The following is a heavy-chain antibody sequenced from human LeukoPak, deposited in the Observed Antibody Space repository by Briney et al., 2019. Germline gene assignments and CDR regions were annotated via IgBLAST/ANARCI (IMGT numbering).Heavy chain of an antibody. CDR3: ATGTFARLRLGELSFDY. J-gene: IGHJ4*02. V-gene: IGHV1-24*01. Sequence: ASVKVSCKVSGYTLTELSMHWERQAPGKGLEWMGGFDPEDGETIYAQKFQGRVTMTEDTSTDTAYMELSSLRSEDTAVYYCATGTFARLRLGELSFDYWGQGTLVTVSS. CDR1: GYTLTELS. D-gene: IGHD3-16*02. CDR2: FDPEDGET.